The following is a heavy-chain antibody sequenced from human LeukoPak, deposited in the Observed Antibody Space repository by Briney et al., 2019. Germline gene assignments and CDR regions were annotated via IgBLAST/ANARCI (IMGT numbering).Heavy chain of an antibody. CDR1: GFTFSSYW. D-gene: IGHD3-10*01. Sequence: GGSLRLSCAASGFTFSSYWMSWVRQAPGKGLEWVANIKQDGSEKYYVDSVKGRFTISRDNAENSLYLQMNSLRAEDTAVYYCARAVSLLWFGDAFDTWGQGTMVTVSS. CDR2: IKQDGSEK. J-gene: IGHJ3*02. CDR3: ARAVSLLWFGDAFDT. V-gene: IGHV3-7*03.